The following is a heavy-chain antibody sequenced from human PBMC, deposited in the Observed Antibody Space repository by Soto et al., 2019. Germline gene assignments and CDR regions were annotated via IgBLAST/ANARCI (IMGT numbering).Heavy chain of an antibody. J-gene: IGHJ4*02. V-gene: IGHV3-30-3*01. CDR2: ISYDGSNK. Sequence: QVQLVESGGGVVQPGRSLRLSCAASGFTFSSYAMHWVRQAPGKGLEWVAVISYDGSNKYYADSVKGRFTISRDNSKNTLYLQMNSLRAEDTAVYYCARDLRVSDFWSGYYLSPFDYWGQGTLVTVSS. CDR1: GFTFSSYA. D-gene: IGHD3-3*01. CDR3: ARDLRVSDFWSGYYLSPFDY.